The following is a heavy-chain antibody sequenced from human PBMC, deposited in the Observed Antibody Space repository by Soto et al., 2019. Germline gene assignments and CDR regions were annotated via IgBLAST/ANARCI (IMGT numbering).Heavy chain of an antibody. J-gene: IGHJ5*02. V-gene: IGHV4-34*01. CDR2: INHSGST. CDR3: ARGDQYYYGSGSYYNNWFDP. Sequence: SETLSLTCAVYGGSFSGYYWSWIRQPPGKGLEWIGEINHSGSTNYNPSLKSRVTISVDTSKNQFSLKLSSVTAADTAVYYCARGDQYYYGSGSYYNNWFDPWGQGTLVTVSS. CDR1: GGSFSGYY. D-gene: IGHD3-10*01.